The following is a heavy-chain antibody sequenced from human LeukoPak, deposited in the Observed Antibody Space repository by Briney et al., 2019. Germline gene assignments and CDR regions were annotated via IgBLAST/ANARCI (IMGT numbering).Heavy chain of an antibody. V-gene: IGHV3-23*01. CDR3: AKGGDVVLVAATSNYLDV. J-gene: IGHJ6*03. D-gene: IGHD2-15*01. Sequence: GGSLRLSCAASGFTFKNYAMSWVRQAPGKGLEWVLGISASGSSAYYADPVKGRFTISRDNSNSMVYLNMNNLRADDTAVYYCAKGGDVVLVAATSNYLDVWGKGTTVTVSS. CDR2: ISASGSSA. CDR1: GFTFKNYA.